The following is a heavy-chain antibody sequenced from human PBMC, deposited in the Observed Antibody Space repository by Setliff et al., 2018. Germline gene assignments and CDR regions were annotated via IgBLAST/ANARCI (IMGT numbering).Heavy chain of an antibody. V-gene: IGHV4-59*01. J-gene: IGHJ4*03. CDR3: AKGGTYRYFDF. CDR1: GGPFSGAS. D-gene: IGHD1-1*01. Sequence: SETLSLTCTVSGGPFSGASIWSWIRQPPGKGLEFIGYVYHSGTAKYDPSLESRAIMSVDASKNEISLKLESVTAADTAVYYCAKGGTYRYFDFWGQGALVTVSS. CDR2: VYHSGTA.